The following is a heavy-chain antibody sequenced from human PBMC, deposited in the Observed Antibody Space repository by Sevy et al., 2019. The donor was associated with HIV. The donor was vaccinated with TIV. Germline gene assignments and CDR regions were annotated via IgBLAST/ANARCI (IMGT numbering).Heavy chain of an antibody. D-gene: IGHD6-19*01. CDR2: IYYSGST. J-gene: IGHJ5*02. V-gene: IGHV4-61*01. CDR1: GGSVSSGSYY. CDR3: ARGLSSGWPLNWFDP. Sequence: SETLSLTCTVSGGSVSSGSYYWSWIRQPPGKGLEWIGYIYYSGSTNYNPSLKSRVTISVDTSKNQFSLKLSSVTAAETAVYYCARGLSSGWPLNWFDPWGQGTLVTVSS.